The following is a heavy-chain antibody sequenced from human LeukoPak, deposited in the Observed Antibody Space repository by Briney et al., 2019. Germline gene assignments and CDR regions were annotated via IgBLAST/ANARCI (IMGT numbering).Heavy chain of an antibody. J-gene: IGHJ4*02. V-gene: IGHV4-39*01. CDR2: IYYSGST. CDR1: GGSISSSSYY. Sequence: SQTLSLTCTVSGGSISSSSYYWGWIRQPPGKGLEWIGSIYYSGSTYFNPSLKSRVTISGDTSKNQFSLKLSSVTAADTAVYYCARLGVATPFDYWGQGTLVTVSS. CDR3: ARLGVATPFDY. D-gene: IGHD5-12*01.